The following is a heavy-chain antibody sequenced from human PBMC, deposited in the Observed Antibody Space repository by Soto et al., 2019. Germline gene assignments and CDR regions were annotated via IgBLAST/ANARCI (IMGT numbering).Heavy chain of an antibody. CDR3: ARVQAIVPSDY. CDR2: ISAYNGNT. V-gene: IGHV1-18*01. CDR1: GYTFTSYG. J-gene: IGHJ4*02. Sequence: QVQLVQSGAEVKKPGASVKVSCKASGYTFTSYGISWVRQAPGQGLEWMGWISAYNGNTNYAQKLQGRVTMTTDTDTSTAYTELMRLRSDDTAVYYCARVQAIVPSDYWGQGTLVTGSS. D-gene: IGHD3-22*01.